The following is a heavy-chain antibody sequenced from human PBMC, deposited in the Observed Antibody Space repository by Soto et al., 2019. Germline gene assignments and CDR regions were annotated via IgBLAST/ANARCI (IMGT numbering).Heavy chain of an antibody. V-gene: IGHV3-48*01. Sequence: GGSLRLSCAASGLTFSSYSMNWVRQAPGKGLEWVSYISSSSSTIYYADSVKGRFTISRDNAKNSLYLQMNSLRAEDTAVYYCARGGCSGGSCYLPPANWFDPWGQGTLVTVSS. J-gene: IGHJ5*02. D-gene: IGHD2-15*01. CDR3: ARGGCSGGSCYLPPANWFDP. CDR2: ISSSSSTI. CDR1: GLTFSSYS.